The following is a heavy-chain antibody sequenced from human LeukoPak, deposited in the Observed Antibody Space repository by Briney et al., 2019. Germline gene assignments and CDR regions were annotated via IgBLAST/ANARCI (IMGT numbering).Heavy chain of an antibody. V-gene: IGHV3-23*01. CDR1: GFTFSSYA. D-gene: IGHD1-20*01. J-gene: IGHJ4*02. CDR3: AANNWNDQFDY. CDR2: ISGGGSST. Sequence: GGSLRLSCAASGFTFSSYAMSWVRQAPGKGLEWVSAISGGGSSTYYADSVKGRFTISRDNSKNTLYLQMNSLRAEDTAVYYCAANNWNDQFDYWGQGTLVTVS.